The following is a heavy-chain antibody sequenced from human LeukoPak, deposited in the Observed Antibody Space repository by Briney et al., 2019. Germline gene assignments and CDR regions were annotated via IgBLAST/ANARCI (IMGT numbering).Heavy chain of an antibody. V-gene: IGHV3-23*01. CDR3: AKDRGSTGWSDC. J-gene: IGHJ5*01. CDR2: ISVTGSSA. Sequence: PGGSLRLSCAASGFTYSSYAMTWVRQAPGRGLEWVSSISVTGSSAYYADSVKGRFTISRDNSMNTVDLQMNSLRADDTAVYYCAKDRGSTGWSDCWGQGTLVTVSS. CDR1: GFTYSSYA. D-gene: IGHD2-8*02.